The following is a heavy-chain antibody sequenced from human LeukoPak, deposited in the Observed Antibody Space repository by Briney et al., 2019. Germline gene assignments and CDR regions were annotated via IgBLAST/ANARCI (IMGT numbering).Heavy chain of an antibody. V-gene: IGHV3-33*08. CDR3: AREGPRGNSQFDY. J-gene: IGHJ4*02. Sequence: PGGSLRLSCAASGFTFSSYSMNWVRQAPGKGLEWVALIWYDGSNKYYTDSVKGRLTISRDNSKDTLFLQMNSLRAEDTAVYYCAREGPRGNSQFDYWGQGTLVTVST. CDR2: IWYDGSNK. CDR1: GFTFSSYS. D-gene: IGHD2/OR15-2a*01.